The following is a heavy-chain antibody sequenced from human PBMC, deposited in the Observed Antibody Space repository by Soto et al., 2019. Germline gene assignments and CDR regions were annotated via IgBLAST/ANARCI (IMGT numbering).Heavy chain of an antibody. J-gene: IGHJ5*02. D-gene: IGHD1-26*01. CDR1: GYTFAAYY. V-gene: IGHV1-46*01. CDR3: ARASGSSYWFDP. CDR2: MIPTDGST. Sequence: AASVKVSCKTSGYTFAAYYIHWVRQAPGQGLEWVGRMIPTDGSTMYAQKFQGRVTMTTDTSTSTAYMELRSLRSDDTAVYYCARASGSSYWFDPWGQGTLVTVSS.